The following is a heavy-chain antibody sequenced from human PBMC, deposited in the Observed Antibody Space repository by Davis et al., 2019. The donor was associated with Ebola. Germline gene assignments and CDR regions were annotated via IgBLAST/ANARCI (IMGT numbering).Heavy chain of an antibody. CDR1: GYSFTSYW. V-gene: IGHV5-51*01. J-gene: IGHJ4*02. CDR3: AREPHTPSYYYDSSGYYYDY. D-gene: IGHD3-22*01. Sequence: GESLKISCKGSGYSFTSYWIGWVRQMPGKGLEWMGIIYPGDSDTRYSPSFQGQVTISADKSISTAYLQWSSLKASDTAMYYCAREPHTPSYYYDSSGYYYDYWGQGTLVTVSS. CDR2: IYPGDSDT.